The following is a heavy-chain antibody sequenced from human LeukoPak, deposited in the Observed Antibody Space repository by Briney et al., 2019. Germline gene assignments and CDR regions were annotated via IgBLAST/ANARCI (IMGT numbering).Heavy chain of an antibody. V-gene: IGHV3-21*01. CDR2: ISSSSSYI. J-gene: IGHJ4*02. CDR1: VFTFSTYS. D-gene: IGHD6-13*01. Sequence: GGSLRLSCAASVFTFSTYSMNWVRQAPGKGLEWVSSISSSSSYIYYADLVKGRFTNSRDNAKNSLYLQMNRLRAEDTAVYYCARGRFVGIAAAGPPYFDHWGQGTLVTVSS. CDR3: ARGRFVGIAAAGPPYFDH.